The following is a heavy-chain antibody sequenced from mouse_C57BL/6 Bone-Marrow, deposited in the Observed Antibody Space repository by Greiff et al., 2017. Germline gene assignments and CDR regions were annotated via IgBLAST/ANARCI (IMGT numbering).Heavy chain of an antibody. CDR1: GYTFTSYW. Sequence: VQLQQPGAELVRPGSSVKLSCKASGYTFTSYWMDWVKQRPGQGLEWIGNIYPSDGETHYNQKFKDKATLTVDKSSSTAYMQLSSLTSEDSAVYYCTVISTGLDYWGQGTTLTVSS. D-gene: IGHD1-1*01. CDR3: TVISTGLDY. V-gene: IGHV1-61*01. J-gene: IGHJ2*01. CDR2: IYPSDGET.